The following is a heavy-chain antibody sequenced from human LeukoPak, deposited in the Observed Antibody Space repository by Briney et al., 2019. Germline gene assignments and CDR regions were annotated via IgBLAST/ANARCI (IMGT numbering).Heavy chain of an antibody. Sequence: ASVKVSCKASGYTFTSYYMHWVRQAPGQGLEWMGIINPSGGSTSYAQKFQGRVTMTRDTSTSTVYTELSGLRSEDTAAYYCARGRFLEWYLGYWGQGTLVTVSS. CDR2: INPSGGST. V-gene: IGHV1-46*03. CDR3: ARGRFLEWYLGY. J-gene: IGHJ4*02. D-gene: IGHD3-3*01. CDR1: GYTFTSYY.